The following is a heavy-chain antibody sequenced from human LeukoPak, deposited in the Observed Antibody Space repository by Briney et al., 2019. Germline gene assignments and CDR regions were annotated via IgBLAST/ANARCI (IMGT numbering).Heavy chain of an antibody. D-gene: IGHD4-17*01. CDR2: IGAYNCNT. CDR1: GYTLHDYG. CDR3: ARAGAEVTTHFDV. V-gene: IGHV1-18*01. J-gene: IGHJ4*02. Sequence: ASVKVSCKASGYTLHDYGLRWVRQAPGQGLEWMGWIGAYNCNTNFAQKLQGRVTMTTDTSTRTAYMELRSLTSDDTAVYYCARAGAEVTTHFDVWGQGTLVTVS.